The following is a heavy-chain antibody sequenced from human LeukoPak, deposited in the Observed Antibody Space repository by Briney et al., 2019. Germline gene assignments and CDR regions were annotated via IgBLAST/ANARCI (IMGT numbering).Heavy chain of an antibody. CDR2: VFDSGRT. CDR3: TTIKRGNIFGYFDF. CDR1: GGSLTIHH. Sequence: PSETLSLTCTVSGGSLTIHHGMWIRQTPGRGVEWVGYVFDSGRTKENPSLKRRVTLSADTSKNQLSLRLSSVTAADTAVYYCTTIKRGNIFGYFDFWGQGILVTVSS. V-gene: IGHV4-59*11. D-gene: IGHD5-18*01. J-gene: IGHJ4*02.